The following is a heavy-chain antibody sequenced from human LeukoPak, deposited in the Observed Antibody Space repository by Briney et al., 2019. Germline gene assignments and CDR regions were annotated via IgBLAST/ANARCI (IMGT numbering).Heavy chain of an antibody. CDR3: AKDELEGRQPLDY. J-gene: IGHJ4*02. Sequence: GGSLRLFCAASGFTFSTCWMNWVRQAAGKGLEWVANMNQDGSLQYYVDSVKGRFTISRDNAKNSLYLQMNSLRAEDTAVYYCAKDELEGRQPLDYWGQGTLVTVSS. V-gene: IGHV3-7*03. CDR1: GFTFSTCW. CDR2: MNQDGSLQ. D-gene: IGHD3-3*01.